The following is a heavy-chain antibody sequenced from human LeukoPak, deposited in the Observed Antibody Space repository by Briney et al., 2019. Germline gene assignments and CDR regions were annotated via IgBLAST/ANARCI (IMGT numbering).Heavy chain of an antibody. V-gene: IGHV3-20*04. CDR2: INWNGGST. CDR1: GFTFDDYG. Sequence: RGSLRLSCAASGFTFDDYGMSWVRQAPGKGLEWVSGINWNGGSTGYADSVKGRFTISRGNSKNTLYQQMNSLRAEDTAVYYCAKDHSSGYPDYWGQGTLVTVSS. J-gene: IGHJ4*02. D-gene: IGHD3-22*01. CDR3: AKDHSSGYPDY.